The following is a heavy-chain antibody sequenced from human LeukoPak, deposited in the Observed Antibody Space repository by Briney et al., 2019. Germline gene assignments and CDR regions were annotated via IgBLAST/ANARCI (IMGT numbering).Heavy chain of an antibody. J-gene: IGHJ4*02. CDR3: ARAPLDN. V-gene: IGHV3-53*01. Sequence: GGSLRLSCAASEFTVSNNYSSWVRQAAGKGLEWVSVIHSGGSTKYAASVKARVTISRDNSKKTAYRQMNSLRADDTAVYYCARAPLDNWGQGTLV. CDR2: IHSGGST. CDR1: EFTVSNNY.